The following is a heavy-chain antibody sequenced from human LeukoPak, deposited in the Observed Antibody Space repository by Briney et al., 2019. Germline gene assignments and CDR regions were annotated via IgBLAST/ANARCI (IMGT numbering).Heavy chain of an antibody. Sequence: GGSLRHSCAASGFAFSSYGMSWVRQAPGKGLEWVSGISGSGGSTYYADSVKGRFTSSRDNPENTLYLQMNSLRAEDTALYYCASGYNYGLFDNWGQGILVTVSS. CDR2: ISGSGGST. J-gene: IGHJ4*02. CDR3: ASGYNYGLFDN. D-gene: IGHD5-18*01. CDR1: GFAFSSYG. V-gene: IGHV3-23*01.